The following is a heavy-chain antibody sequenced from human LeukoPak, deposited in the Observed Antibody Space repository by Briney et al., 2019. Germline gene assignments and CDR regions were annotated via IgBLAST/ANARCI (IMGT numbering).Heavy chain of an antibody. J-gene: IGHJ3*02. V-gene: IGHV1-69*01. D-gene: IGHD3-22*01. Sequence: GSSVTVSCKASGGTFSSYAISWVRQAPGQGLEWMGGIIPIFGTANYAQKFQGRVRITADESTSTAYMELSSLRSDDTAVYYCARDPPPYYYDSKDAFDIWGQGTMVTVSS. CDR2: IIPIFGTA. CDR3: ARDPPPYYYDSKDAFDI. CDR1: GGTFSSYA.